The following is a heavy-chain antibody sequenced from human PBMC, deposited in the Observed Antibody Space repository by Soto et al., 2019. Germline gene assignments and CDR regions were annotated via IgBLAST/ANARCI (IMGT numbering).Heavy chain of an antibody. CDR3: AKQYDFWSGKRLSPVPYYYYYYMDV. D-gene: IGHD3-3*01. J-gene: IGHJ6*03. CDR1: GFTFSSYA. CDR2: ISGSGGST. Sequence: GGSLRLSCAASGFTFSSYAMSWVRQAPGKGLEWVSAISGSGGSTYYADSVKGRFTISRDNSKNTLYLQMNSLRAEDTAVYYCAKQYDFWSGKRLSPVPYYYYYYMDVWGKGTTVTVSS. V-gene: IGHV3-23*01.